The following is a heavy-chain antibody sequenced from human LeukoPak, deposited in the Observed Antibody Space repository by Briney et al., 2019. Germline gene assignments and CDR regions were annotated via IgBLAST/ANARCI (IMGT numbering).Heavy chain of an antibody. CDR3: ARGGRWELPRPYAFDI. J-gene: IGHJ3*02. Sequence: ASVKVSCKASAYTFTSYGISWVRQAPGQGLEWMGWISVYNGHTNYAQNLQGRVTMTTDTSTSTAYMELRSLRSDDTAVYYCARGGRWELPRPYAFDIWGHGTMVTVSS. D-gene: IGHD1-26*01. CDR1: AYTFTSYG. CDR2: ISVYNGHT. V-gene: IGHV1-18*01.